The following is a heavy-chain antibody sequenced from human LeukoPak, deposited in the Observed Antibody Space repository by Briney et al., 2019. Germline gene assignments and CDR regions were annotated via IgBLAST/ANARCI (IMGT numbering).Heavy chain of an antibody. CDR3: ARDSPGGVLDY. CDR1: GFTFSIYG. V-gene: IGHV3-33*01. CDR2: IWNDGNNK. D-gene: IGHD3-16*01. Sequence: GRSLRLSCVASGFTFSIYGMNWVRQAPGEGLEWVAVIWNDGNNKYYADSVKGRFTISRGNSKNTLYLQMNSLRAEDTAMYYCARDSPGGVLDYWGQGTLVTVSS. J-gene: IGHJ4*02.